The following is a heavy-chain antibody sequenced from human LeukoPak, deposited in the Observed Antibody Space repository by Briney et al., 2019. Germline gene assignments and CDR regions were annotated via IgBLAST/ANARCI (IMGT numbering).Heavy chain of an antibody. V-gene: IGHV1-8*01. CDR2: MNPNSGNT. J-gene: IGHJ6*02. Sequence: ASVKVSCKASGYTFTSYDINWVRQATGQGLEWMGWMNPNSGNTGYAQKFQGRVTMTRNTSISTAYMELSSLRSEDTAVYYCARGDDFWSGNYGMDVWAKGPRSPSP. CDR1: GYTFTSYD. D-gene: IGHD3-3*01. CDR3: ARGDDFWSGNYGMDV.